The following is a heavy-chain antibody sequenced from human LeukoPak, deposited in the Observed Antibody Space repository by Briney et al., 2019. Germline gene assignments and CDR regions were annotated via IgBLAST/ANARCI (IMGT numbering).Heavy chain of an antibody. D-gene: IGHD3-9*01. J-gene: IGHJ3*02. Sequence: PSETLSLTCTVSGGSISGYYWNWIRQPPGKGLEWIWYIYYSGSTNYNPSLKSRVTISVDTSKNQFSLKLSAVTAADTAVYYCARGLYYDILTGYRNNDAFDIWGQGTMVTVSS. CDR2: IYYSGST. V-gene: IGHV4-59*01. CDR1: GGSISGYY. CDR3: ARGLYYDILTGYRNNDAFDI.